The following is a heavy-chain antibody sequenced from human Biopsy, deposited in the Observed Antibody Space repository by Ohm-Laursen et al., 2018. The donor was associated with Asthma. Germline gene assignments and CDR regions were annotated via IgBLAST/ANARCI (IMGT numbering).Heavy chain of an antibody. Sequence: PSDTLSLTCTVSYGSITSGGYYWTWIRQHPGKGLEWIGFIYYSGSTYYNPSLKSRVSISIDTSQNQFSLKLSSVTAADTAVYYCARAQDYYDSRGYYRSFDYWGQGTLVTVSS. CDR2: IYYSGST. D-gene: IGHD3-22*01. V-gene: IGHV4-31*03. CDR3: ARAQDYYDSRGYYRSFDY. J-gene: IGHJ4*02. CDR1: YGSITSGGYY.